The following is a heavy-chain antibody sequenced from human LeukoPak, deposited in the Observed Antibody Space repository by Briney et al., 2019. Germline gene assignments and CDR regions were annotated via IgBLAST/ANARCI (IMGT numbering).Heavy chain of an antibody. Sequence: PSETLSLTCTVSGGSISSSSYYWGWIRQPPGKGLEWIGSIYYSGSTYYNPSLKSRVTISVDTSKNQFSLKLSSVTAADTAVYYCARHFKSWFGELWYFDYWGQGTLVTVSS. J-gene: IGHJ4*02. CDR3: ARHFKSWFGELWYFDY. CDR2: IYYSGST. D-gene: IGHD3-10*01. V-gene: IGHV4-39*01. CDR1: GGSISSSSYY.